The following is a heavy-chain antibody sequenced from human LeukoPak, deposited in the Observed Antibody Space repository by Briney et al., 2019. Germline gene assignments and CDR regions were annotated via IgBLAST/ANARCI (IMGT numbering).Heavy chain of an antibody. Sequence: ASVKVSCKASGYTFTSYAMHWVRQAPGQRLEWMGWINAGNGNTKYSQKFQGRVTITRDTSASTAYMELSSLRSEDTAVYYCARADSSGWYADFDYWGQGTLVTASS. V-gene: IGHV1-3*01. CDR1: GYTFTSYA. D-gene: IGHD6-19*01. CDR2: INAGNGNT. CDR3: ARADSSGWYADFDY. J-gene: IGHJ4*02.